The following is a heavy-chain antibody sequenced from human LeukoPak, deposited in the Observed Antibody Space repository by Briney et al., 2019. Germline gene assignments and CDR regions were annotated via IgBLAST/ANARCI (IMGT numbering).Heavy chain of an antibody. CDR3: ARALSPYQYPFFDY. V-gene: IGHV4-59*01. Sequence: SETLSLTCTVSGGSISSYYWSWIRQPPGKGLDWIGYIYYSGSTNYNPSLKSRVTISVDTSKNQFSLKLSSVTAADTAVYYCARALSPYQYPFFDYWGQGTLVTVSS. CDR2: IYYSGST. D-gene: IGHD2-2*01. J-gene: IGHJ4*02. CDR1: GGSISSYY.